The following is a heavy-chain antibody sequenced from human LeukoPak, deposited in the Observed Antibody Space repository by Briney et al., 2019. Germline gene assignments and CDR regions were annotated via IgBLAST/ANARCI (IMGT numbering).Heavy chain of an antibody. D-gene: IGHD3-22*01. CDR1: GGSISSYY. CDR2: IYYSGST. J-gene: IGHJ3*02. Sequence: SETLSLTCTVSGGSISSYYWSWIRQPPGKGLEWIGYIYYSGSTNYNPSLKSRVTISVDTSKNQFSLKLSSVIAADTAVYYCARVIDDSSGYYGDVWGASDAFDIWGQGTMVTVSS. V-gene: IGHV4-59*01. CDR3: ARVIDDSSGYYGDVWGASDAFDI.